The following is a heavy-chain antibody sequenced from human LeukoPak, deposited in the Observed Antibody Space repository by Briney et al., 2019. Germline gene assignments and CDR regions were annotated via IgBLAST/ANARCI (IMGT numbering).Heavy chain of an antibody. CDR2: INPNSGDT. Sequence: ASVKVSCKASEYTFTGYYIHWVRQAPGQGLEWMGWINPNSGDTNYAQKFQGRVTMTSDPSISTAYMELSRLRSDDTAVYYCARDLYGDYTLFDYWGQGTLVTVSS. J-gene: IGHJ4*02. D-gene: IGHD4-17*01. V-gene: IGHV1-2*02. CDR3: ARDLYGDYTLFDY. CDR1: EYTFTGYY.